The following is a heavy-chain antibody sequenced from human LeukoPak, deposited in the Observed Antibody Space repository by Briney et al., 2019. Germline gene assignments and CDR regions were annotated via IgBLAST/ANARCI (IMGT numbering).Heavy chain of an antibody. CDR1: GFTFSSYA. V-gene: IGHV3-30*18. J-gene: IGHJ4*02. D-gene: IGHD6-13*01. Sequence: GGSLRLSCAASGFTFSSYAMHWVRQAPGKGLEWVAVISYDGSNKYYADSVKGRFTISRDNSKNTLYLQMNSLRAEDTAVYYCAKDIAAAGRYYLDYWGQGTLVTVSS. CDR2: ISYDGSNK. CDR3: AKDIAAAGRYYLDY.